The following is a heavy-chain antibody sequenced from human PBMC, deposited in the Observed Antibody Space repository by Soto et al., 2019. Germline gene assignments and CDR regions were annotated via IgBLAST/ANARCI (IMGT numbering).Heavy chain of an antibody. J-gene: IGHJ4*02. D-gene: IGHD3-3*01. Sequence: GGSLRLSCAASGFTFDDYTMHWVRQAPGKGLEWVSLISWDGGSTYYADSVKGRFTISRDNSKNSLYLQMNSLRTEDTALYYCAKDLTSGNSRTALDYWGQGTLVTVSS. V-gene: IGHV3-43*01. CDR1: GFTFDDYT. CDR2: ISWDGGST. CDR3: AKDLTSGNSRTALDY.